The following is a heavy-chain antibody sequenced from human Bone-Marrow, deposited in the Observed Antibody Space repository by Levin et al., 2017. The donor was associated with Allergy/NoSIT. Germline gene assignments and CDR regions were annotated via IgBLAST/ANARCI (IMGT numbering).Heavy chain of an antibody. CDR1: GGSISSGSYY. V-gene: IGHV4-31*03. Sequence: ASETLSLTCTVSGGSISSGSYYWTWIRQHPGKGLEWIGYIDYSGYSNYNPSLESRLTISIDMSGNQFSLKLSAVTAADTAVYYCARENGVRGVDPYNWFDPWGQGTLITVSS. CDR2: IDYSGYS. J-gene: IGHJ5*02. CDR3: ARENGVRGVDPYNWFDP. D-gene: IGHD3-10*01.